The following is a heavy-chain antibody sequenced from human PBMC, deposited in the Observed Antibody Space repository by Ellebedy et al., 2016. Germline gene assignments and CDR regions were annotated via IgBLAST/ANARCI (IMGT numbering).Heavy chain of an antibody. CDR1: GFTVSTNY. CDR2: IKSKTDGGTT. V-gene: IGHV3-15*07. Sequence: GGSLRLSCAASGFTVSTNYMNWVRQAPGKGLEWVGRIKSKTDGGTTDYAAPVKGRFTFSRDDSKNTLYLQMNSLKTEDTAVYYCTTSLPMITFGGVIVPNWFDPWGQGTLVTVSS. D-gene: IGHD3-16*02. CDR3: TTSLPMITFGGVIVPNWFDP. J-gene: IGHJ5*02.